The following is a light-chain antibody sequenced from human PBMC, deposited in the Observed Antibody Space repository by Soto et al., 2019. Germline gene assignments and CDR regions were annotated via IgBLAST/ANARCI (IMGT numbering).Light chain of an antibody. Sequence: EIVLTHSQTTLSLSPGQTSTLACRASQSVSSFLAWYQQKPGQAPRILIYDASNRATGIPARFSGSGSGTDFTLTIASLEPEDFAVYYCQQLVNSITFGQGTRLEIK. CDR2: DAS. V-gene: IGKV3-11*01. J-gene: IGKJ5*01. CDR3: QQLVNSIT. CDR1: QSVSSF.